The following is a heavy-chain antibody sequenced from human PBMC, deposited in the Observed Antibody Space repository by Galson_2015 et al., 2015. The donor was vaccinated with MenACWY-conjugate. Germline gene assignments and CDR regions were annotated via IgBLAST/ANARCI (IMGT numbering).Heavy chain of an antibody. J-gene: IGHJ6*02. CDR2: IIPIFGTA. CDR1: GGTFSSYA. CDR3: ASLLGYCSSTSCYSYYGMDV. V-gene: IGHV1-69*13. D-gene: IGHD2-2*01. Sequence: SVKVSCKASGGTFSSYAISWVRQAPGQGLEWMGGIIPIFGTANYAQKFQGRVTITADESTSTAYMELSSLRSEDTAVYYCASLLGYCSSTSCYSYYGMDVWGQGTTVTVSS.